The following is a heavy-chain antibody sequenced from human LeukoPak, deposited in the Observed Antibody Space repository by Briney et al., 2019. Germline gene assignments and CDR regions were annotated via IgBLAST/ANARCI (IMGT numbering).Heavy chain of an antibody. CDR1: GYTFTSYA. J-gene: IGHJ5*02. CDR3: ARGRMVRGVIITYNWFDP. D-gene: IGHD3-10*01. Sequence: ASVKVSCKASGYTFTSYAMHWVRQAPGQRLEWMGWINAGNGNTKYSQKFRGRVTITRDTSASTAYMELSSLRSEDTAVYYCARGRMVRGVIITYNWFDPWGQGTLVTVSS. CDR2: INAGNGNT. V-gene: IGHV1-3*01.